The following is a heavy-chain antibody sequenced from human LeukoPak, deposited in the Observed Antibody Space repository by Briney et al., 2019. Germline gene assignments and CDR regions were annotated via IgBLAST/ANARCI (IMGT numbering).Heavy chain of an antibody. CDR3: ARDSSDSSGSSEEDAFDI. J-gene: IGHJ3*02. CDR1: GGSISSGGYY. Sequence: SQTLSLTCTVSGGSISSGGYYWSWIRQHPGKGLEWIGYIYYSGSTYYNPSLKSRVTISADTSKNQFSLKLSSVTAADTAVYYCARDSSDSSGSSEEDAFDIWGQGTMVTVSS. V-gene: IGHV4-31*03. CDR2: IYYSGST. D-gene: IGHD3-22*01.